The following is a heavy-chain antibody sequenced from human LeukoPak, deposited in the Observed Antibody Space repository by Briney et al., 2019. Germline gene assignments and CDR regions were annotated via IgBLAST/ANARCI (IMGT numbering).Heavy chain of an antibody. J-gene: IGHJ4*02. CDR1: GFSFSSYW. Sequence: GGSLRLSCAASGFSFSSYWMHWVRQGPGKGLVWVSRINNDGSFTIYADSVKGRFTISRDNSKNTLYLQMNSLRAEDTAVYYCATPTGTGGQGTLVTVSS. D-gene: IGHD3-9*01. V-gene: IGHV3-74*01. CDR2: INNDGSFT. CDR3: ATPTGT.